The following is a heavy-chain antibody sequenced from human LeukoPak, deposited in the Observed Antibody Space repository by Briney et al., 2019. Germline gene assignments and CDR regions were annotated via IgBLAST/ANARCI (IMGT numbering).Heavy chain of an antibody. V-gene: IGHV4-39*07. CDR1: GGSISSSSYY. J-gene: IGHJ3*02. CDR2: IYYSGST. Sequence: SGGSISSSSYYWGWIRQPPGKGLEWIGSIYYSGSTYYNPSLKSRVTISVDTSKNQFSLKLSSVTAADTAVYYCARGRFLVAFDIWGQGRKFTVSS. CDR3: ARGRFLVAFDI. D-gene: IGHD3-3*01.